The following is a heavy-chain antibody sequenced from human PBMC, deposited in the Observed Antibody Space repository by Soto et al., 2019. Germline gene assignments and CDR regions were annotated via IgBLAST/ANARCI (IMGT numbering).Heavy chain of an antibody. V-gene: IGHV3-30*18. CDR2: ISYDGSNK. CDR1: GFTFSSYG. J-gene: IGHJ2*01. CDR3: AKGPSMSHFWSGMDWYFDL. D-gene: IGHD3-3*02. Sequence: QVQLVESGGGVVQPGRSLRLSCAASGFTFSSYGMHWVRQAPGKGLEWVAVISYDGSNKYYADSVKGRFTISRDNSKNTLYLQMNSLRAEDTAVYYCAKGPSMSHFWSGMDWYFDLWGRGTLVTVSS.